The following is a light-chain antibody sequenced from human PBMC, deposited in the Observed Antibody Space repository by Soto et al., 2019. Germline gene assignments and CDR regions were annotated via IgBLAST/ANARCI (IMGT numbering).Light chain of an antibody. Sequence: EVVLTQSPATLSVSPGESATLSCRASQSVGPHLAWYQQKPGQAPRLLMYGASTRITGIPARFSGSGSGTEFTLIISNLQSEDFAVYYCQHYDNRPPWTFGQGTKVEI. V-gene: IGKV3-15*01. CDR3: QHYDNRPPWT. CDR2: GAS. CDR1: QSVGPH. J-gene: IGKJ1*01.